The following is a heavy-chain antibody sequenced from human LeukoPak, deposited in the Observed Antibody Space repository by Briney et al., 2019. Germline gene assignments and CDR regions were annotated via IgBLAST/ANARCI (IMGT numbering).Heavy chain of an antibody. CDR1: GFTFGDYA. CDR3: ARRDLELRDGFDY. J-gene: IGHJ4*02. CDR2: ISYDGSNK. V-gene: IGHV3-30*04. D-gene: IGHD1-7*01. Sequence: GGSLRLSCAASGFTFGDYAMHWVRQAPGKGLEWVAVISYDGSNKYYADSVKGRFTISRDNSKNTLYLQMNSLRAEDTAVYYCARRDLELRDGFDYWGQGTLVTVSS.